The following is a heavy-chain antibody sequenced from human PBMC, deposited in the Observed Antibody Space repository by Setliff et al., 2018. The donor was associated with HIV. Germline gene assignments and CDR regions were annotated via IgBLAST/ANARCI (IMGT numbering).Heavy chain of an antibody. D-gene: IGHD7-27*01. CDR2: ISASGST. Sequence: SETLSLTCTVSGGSISTGVYYWSWIRQPADKALEWIGRISASGSTNYDPPLESRFTLSIDTSNNQFSLNVSSVTAADTAVYYCARGWGHDGFDFWGQGTMVTVSS. J-gene: IGHJ3*01. CDR3: ARGWGHDGFDF. V-gene: IGHV4-61*02. CDR1: GGSISTGVYY.